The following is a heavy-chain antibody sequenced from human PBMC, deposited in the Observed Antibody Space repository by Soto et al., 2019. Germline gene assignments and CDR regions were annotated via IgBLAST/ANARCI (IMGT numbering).Heavy chain of an antibody. CDR1: GFTFSSYS. CDR3: ARALGGYYGVDV. Sequence: QVQLVESGGGVVQPGRSLRLSCAASGFTFSSYSIHWVRQAPGKGLEWVGVIAYDGNNKYYADSVKGRFTISRDNSKNPLFLQMNSLRAEDMAVYYCARALGGYYGVDVWGQGTSVTVSS. J-gene: IGHJ6*02. V-gene: IGHV3-30-3*01. CDR2: IAYDGNNK.